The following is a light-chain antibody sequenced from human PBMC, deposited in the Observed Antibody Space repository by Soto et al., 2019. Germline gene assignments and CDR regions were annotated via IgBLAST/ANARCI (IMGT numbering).Light chain of an antibody. CDR3: QQYNNWPPIT. CDR2: AAS. Sequence: EIVMTQSPATLSVSPGERATLSCRASQSVSSNLAWYQQKPGQAPRLLIYAASTRATGIPARFSGSGSGTEFTLTISSLQSEDFAVYYRQQYNNWPPITFGQVTRLEIK. V-gene: IGKV3-15*01. CDR1: QSVSSN. J-gene: IGKJ5*01.